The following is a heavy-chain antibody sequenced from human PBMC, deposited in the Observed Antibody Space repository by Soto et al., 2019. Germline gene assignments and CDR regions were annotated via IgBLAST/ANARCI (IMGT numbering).Heavy chain of an antibody. V-gene: IGHV3-21*01. D-gene: IGHD2-2*02. CDR3: AKHGGNCDYTTCYSYTLDV. Sequence: WGSLLLSCASSVFSFSNYDMNWVRQAPGKGLDWVSYTSLTSGNIYYADSVNGRFTISRDNAENSLYLQMNSLRGEDTAVYYCAKHGGNCDYTTCYSYTLDVWGQGTLVTVSS. CDR1: VFSFSNYD. CDR2: TSLTSGNI. J-gene: IGHJ6*02.